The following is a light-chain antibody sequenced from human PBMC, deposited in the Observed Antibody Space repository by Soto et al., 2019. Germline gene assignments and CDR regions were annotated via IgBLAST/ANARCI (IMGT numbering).Light chain of an antibody. CDR3: TSYSSAGTHVL. J-gene: IGLJ2*01. Sequence: QSALTQPASVSGSPGQSITISCTGTSRDVGGYNYVSWYQQHPGKAPKRIIYEVSNRPSGVSNRFSGSKSGNTASLTISGLQAEDEADYYCTSYSSAGTHVLFGGGTKLTVL. V-gene: IGLV2-14*01. CDR1: SRDVGGYNY. CDR2: EVS.